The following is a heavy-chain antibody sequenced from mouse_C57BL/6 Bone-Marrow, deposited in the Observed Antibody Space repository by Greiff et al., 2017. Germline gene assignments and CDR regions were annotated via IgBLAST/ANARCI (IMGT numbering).Heavy chain of an antibody. V-gene: IGHV1-81*01. D-gene: IGHD2-5*01. CDR1: GYTFTSYG. CDR3: ARTGYSNPYWYFDV. Sequence: QVQLQQSGAELARPGASVKLSCKASGYTFTSYGISWVKQRTGQGLEWIGEIYPRSGNTYYNEKFKGKATLTADKSSSTAYMELRSLTSEDSAVYFCARTGYSNPYWYFDVWGTGTTVTVSS. J-gene: IGHJ1*03. CDR2: IYPRSGNT.